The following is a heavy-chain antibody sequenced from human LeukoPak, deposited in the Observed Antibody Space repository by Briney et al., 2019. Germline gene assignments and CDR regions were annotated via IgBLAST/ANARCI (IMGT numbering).Heavy chain of an antibody. CDR2: ISGSGSVT. D-gene: IGHD4-17*01. V-gene: IGHV3-23*01. CDR1: KFNFIKYG. CDR3: AKDPNGDYIGTFEI. J-gene: IGHJ3*02. Sequence: GGSLRLSCATSKFNFIKYGLTWVRRTPGKGLEWVSSISGSGSVTQYAASVQGRFTISRDNSKNTLYLQMNSLRAEDTAIYYCAKDPNGDYIGTFEIWGHGTRVTVPS.